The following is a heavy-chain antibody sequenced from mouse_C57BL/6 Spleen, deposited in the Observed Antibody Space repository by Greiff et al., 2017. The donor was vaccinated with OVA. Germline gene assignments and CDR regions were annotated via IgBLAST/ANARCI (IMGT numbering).Heavy chain of an antibody. J-gene: IGHJ2*01. CDR3: ARRSNYYFDY. Sequence: QVQLQQSGPELVRPGVSVKISCKGSGYTFTDYAMHWVKQSHAKSLEWIGVISTYYGDASYNQKFKDKATMTLDKSSSTAYMELARLTSADSAVYYCARRSNYYFDYWGQGTTLTVSS. CDR1: GYTFTDYA. CDR2: ISTYYGDA. D-gene: IGHD2-5*01. V-gene: IGHV1-67*01.